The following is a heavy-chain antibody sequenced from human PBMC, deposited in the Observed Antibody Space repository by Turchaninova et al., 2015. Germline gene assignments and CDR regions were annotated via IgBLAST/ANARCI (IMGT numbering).Heavy chain of an antibody. CDR3: AKAERSGWSLPFDH. Sequence: QVKLVESGGDVVVPGRSMRRSWAASGFNFSSFGIHWVRQTPGKGLEWVAVISYDGTNKYYADSVKGRFTISRDNSKNTLYLQMNSLRPEDTAVYYCAKAERSGWSLPFDHWGQGALVTVSS. D-gene: IGHD6-19*01. CDR1: GFNFSSFG. CDR2: ISYDGTNK. V-gene: IGHV3-30*18. J-gene: IGHJ4*02.